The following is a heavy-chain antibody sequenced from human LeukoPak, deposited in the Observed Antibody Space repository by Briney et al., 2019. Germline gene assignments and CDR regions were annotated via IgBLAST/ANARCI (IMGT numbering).Heavy chain of an antibody. Sequence: GGSLRLSCAASGFTFSSYGMHWVGQAPGKGLEWVAVIWYDGSNKYYADSVKGRFTISRDNSKNTLYLQMNSLRAEDTAVYYCARGYGDYVASGFHHWGRGTLVTVSS. V-gene: IGHV3-33*01. CDR1: GFTFSSYG. J-gene: IGHJ1*01. CDR2: IWYDGSNK. CDR3: ARGYGDYVASGFHH. D-gene: IGHD4-17*01.